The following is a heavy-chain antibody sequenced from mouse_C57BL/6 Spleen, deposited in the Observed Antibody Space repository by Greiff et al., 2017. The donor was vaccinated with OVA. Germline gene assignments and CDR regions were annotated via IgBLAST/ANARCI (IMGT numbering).Heavy chain of an antibody. CDR2: INPNNGGT. Sequence: EVQLQQSGPELVKPGASVKISCKASGYTFTDYYMNWVKQSHGKSLEWIGDINPNNGGTSYNQKFKGKATLTVDKSSSTAYMELRSLTSEDSAVYYCARASYYGSLGAMDYWGQGTSVTVSS. CDR3: ARASYYGSLGAMDY. D-gene: IGHD1-1*01. J-gene: IGHJ4*01. V-gene: IGHV1-26*01. CDR1: GYTFTDYY.